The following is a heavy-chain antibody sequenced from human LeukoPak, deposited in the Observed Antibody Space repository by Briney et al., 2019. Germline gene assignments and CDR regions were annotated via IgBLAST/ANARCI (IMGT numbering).Heavy chain of an antibody. V-gene: IGHV3-23*01. D-gene: IGHD6-19*01. CDR3: AKGSGAVAGLSPFDY. CDR1: GFTFSSYS. CDR2: ISGSGGST. Sequence: PGGSLRLSCAASGFTFSSYSMSWVRQAPGKGLEWVSAISGSGGSTYYADSVKGRFTISRDNSKNTLYLQMNSLRAEDTAVYYCAKGSGAVAGLSPFDYWGQGTLVTVSS. J-gene: IGHJ4*02.